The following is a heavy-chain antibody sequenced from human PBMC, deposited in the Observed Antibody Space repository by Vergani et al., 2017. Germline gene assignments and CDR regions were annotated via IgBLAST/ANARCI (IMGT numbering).Heavy chain of an antibody. D-gene: IGHD3-22*01. J-gene: IGHJ5*02. CDR1: GGSISSSSYY. CDR2: IYYSGST. Sequence: QLQLQESGPGLVKPSETLSLTCTVSGGSISSSSYYWGWIRQPPGKGLEWIGSIYYSGSTYYNPSLKSRVTISVDTSKNQFSLKLSSVTAADTAVYYCAREADYYDSSGYYGGFNWFDPWGQGTLVTVSP. CDR3: AREADYYDSSGYYGGFNWFDP. V-gene: IGHV4-39*07.